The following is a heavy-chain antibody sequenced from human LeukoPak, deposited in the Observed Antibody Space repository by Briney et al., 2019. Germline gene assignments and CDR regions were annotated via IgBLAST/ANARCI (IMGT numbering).Heavy chain of an antibody. J-gene: IGHJ4*02. CDR2: ISSSSSTI. CDR1: GFTFSSYS. Sequence: GGSLRLSCAASGFTFSSYSMNWVRQAPGKGLEWVSYISSSSSTIYYADSVKGRFTISRDNAKNSLYLQMNSLRAEDTAVCYCARDWVCDYWGQGTLVTVSS. V-gene: IGHV3-48*01. CDR3: ARDWVCDY. D-gene: IGHD2-8*01.